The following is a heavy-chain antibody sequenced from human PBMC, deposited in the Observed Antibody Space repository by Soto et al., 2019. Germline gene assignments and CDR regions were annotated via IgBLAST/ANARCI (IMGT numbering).Heavy chain of an antibody. Sequence: QVQLVQSGAEVQKPGSSVKVSCKASGGTFSSYAISWVRQAPGQGLEWMGGIIPIFGTANYAQKFQGRVTIPADESTNTAYMDLSSLRSEETAVYYCARMVRGVITHAFDIWGQGTMVTVPS. CDR1: GGTFSSYA. J-gene: IGHJ3*02. V-gene: IGHV1-69*01. CDR3: ARMVRGVITHAFDI. CDR2: IIPIFGTA. D-gene: IGHD3-10*01.